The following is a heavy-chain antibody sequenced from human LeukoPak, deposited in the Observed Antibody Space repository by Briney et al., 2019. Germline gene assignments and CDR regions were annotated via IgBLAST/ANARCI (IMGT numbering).Heavy chain of an antibody. CDR3: ATTHDFWSGYYGY. D-gene: IGHD3-3*01. V-gene: IGHV1-69-2*01. CDR1: GYTFTDYY. CDR2: VDPEDGET. J-gene: IGHJ4*02. Sequence: GASVKVSCKAFGYTFTDYYMHGVQQAPGKGREWMGRVDPEDGETIYAEKFQGRVTITADTSTDTAYMELSSLRSEDTAVYYCATTHDFWSGYYGYWGQGTLVTVSS.